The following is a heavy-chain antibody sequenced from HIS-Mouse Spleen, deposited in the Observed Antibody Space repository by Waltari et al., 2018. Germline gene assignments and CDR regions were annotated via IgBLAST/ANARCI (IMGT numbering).Heavy chain of an antibody. Sequence: QVQLVESGGGVVQPGRSLRLSCAASGFTFSSYGMHWVRQARGKGLGRGEVIGDVGSNKDDAEAGKGRFTISRDNSKNTLYLQMNSLRAEDTAVYYCAKEGQYCGGDCYLDYWGQGTLVTVSS. CDR3: AKEGQYCGGDCYLDY. CDR1: GFTFSSYG. D-gene: IGHD2-21*02. CDR2: IGDVGSNK. J-gene: IGHJ4*02. V-gene: IGHV3-33*06.